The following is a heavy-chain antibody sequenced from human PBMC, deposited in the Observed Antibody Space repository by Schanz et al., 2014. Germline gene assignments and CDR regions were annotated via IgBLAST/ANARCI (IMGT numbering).Heavy chain of an antibody. CDR3: ARANYRRKINFDY. J-gene: IGHJ4*02. D-gene: IGHD3-10*01. CDR2: ISYDGSNK. CDR1: GFTFSSYA. Sequence: VQLVESGGGLVQPGRSLRLSCAASGFTFSSYAMHWVRQAPGKGLEWVAVISYDGSNKYYADSVKGRFTISRDNSKNTLYLQMNSLRAEDTAVYYCARANYRRKINFDYWGRGTLVTVSS. V-gene: IGHV3-30-3*01.